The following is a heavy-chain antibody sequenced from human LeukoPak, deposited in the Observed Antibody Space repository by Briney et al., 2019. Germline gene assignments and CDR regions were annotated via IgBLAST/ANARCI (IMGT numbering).Heavy chain of an antibody. CDR3: AREWGGYCTNGVCYIRAFDI. CDR2: INPSGGST. V-gene: IGHV1-46*01. CDR1: GYTFTSYY. J-gene: IGHJ3*02. Sequence: ASVKVSCKASGYTFTSYYMHWVRQAPGQGLEWMGLINPSGGSTSYAQKFQGRVTMTRDTSTSTVYMELSSLRSEDTAVYYCAREWGGYCTNGVCYIRAFDIWGQGTMVTVSS. D-gene: IGHD2-8*01.